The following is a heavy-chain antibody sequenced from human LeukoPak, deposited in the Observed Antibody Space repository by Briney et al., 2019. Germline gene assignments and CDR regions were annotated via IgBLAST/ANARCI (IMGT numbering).Heavy chain of an antibody. Sequence: ASVKVSCKASGYTFTGYYMHWVRPAPGQGLEWMGWINPNSGGTNYAQKFQGRVTMTRDTSISTAYMELSRLRSDDTAVYYCARPYCTNGVCYTLFDYWGQGTLVTVSS. CDR3: ARPYCTNGVCYTLFDY. V-gene: IGHV1-2*02. D-gene: IGHD2-8*01. CDR2: INPNSGGT. J-gene: IGHJ4*02. CDR1: GYTFTGYY.